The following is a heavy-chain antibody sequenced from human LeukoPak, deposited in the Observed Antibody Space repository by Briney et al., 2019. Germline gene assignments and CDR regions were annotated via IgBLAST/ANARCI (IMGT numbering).Heavy chain of an antibody. V-gene: IGHV3-21*01. D-gene: IGHD6-13*01. Sequence: PGRSLRLPCAASGFTFSSYSMNWVRQAPGKGLEWVSSISSSSSYIYYADSVKGRFTISRDNAKNSLYLQMNSLRAEDTAVYYCARPDEQQLVRDAFDIWGQGTMVTVSS. CDR1: GFTFSSYS. CDR3: ARPDEQQLVRDAFDI. J-gene: IGHJ3*02. CDR2: ISSSSSYI.